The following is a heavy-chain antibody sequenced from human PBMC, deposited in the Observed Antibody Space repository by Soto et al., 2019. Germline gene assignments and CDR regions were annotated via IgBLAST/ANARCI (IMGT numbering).Heavy chain of an antibody. CDR2: TFTGGST. CDR3: AKKPPSSIQGWAFRMDV. V-gene: IGHV3-53*02. Sequence: EVQLVETGGGLIQPGGSLRLSCLASGFSVTTNYIIWVRQPPGKGLEWVSTTFTGGSTHYADSVKDRFSISRDNSKNTVYLQMNNLRVEDTAVYYCAKKPPSSIQGWAFRMDVWGQGTTVSVSS. CDR1: GFSVTTNY. D-gene: IGHD1-26*01. J-gene: IGHJ6*02.